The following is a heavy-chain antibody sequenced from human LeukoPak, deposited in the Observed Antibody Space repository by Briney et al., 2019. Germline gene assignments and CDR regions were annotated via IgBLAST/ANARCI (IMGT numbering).Heavy chain of an antibody. CDR1: GFTFSSYG. CDR2: ISSGSSTI. CDR3: ARDIYGSGSYYRYFDY. D-gene: IGHD3-10*01. J-gene: IGHJ4*02. Sequence: GGSLRLSCAASGFTFSSYGMNWVRQAPGKGLEWVSYISSGSSTIYYADSVKGRFTISRDNAKNSLYLQMNSLRAEDTAFYYCARDIYGSGSYYRYFDYWGQGTLVTVSS. V-gene: IGHV3-48*01.